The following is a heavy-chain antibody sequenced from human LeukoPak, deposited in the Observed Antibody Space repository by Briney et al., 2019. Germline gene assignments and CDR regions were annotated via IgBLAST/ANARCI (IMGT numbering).Heavy chain of an antibody. CDR2: ISSSSSTI. V-gene: IGHV3-48*01. CDR1: GFTFSSYS. D-gene: IGHD3-10*01. J-gene: IGHJ4*02. Sequence: GGSLRLSCAASGFTFSSYSMNWVRQAPGKGLEWVSYISSSSSTIYYADSVKGRFTISRDNAKNSLYLQMNSLRAEDTAVYYCARPGFGELWGLDYWGQGTLVTVSS. CDR3: ARPGFGELWGLDY.